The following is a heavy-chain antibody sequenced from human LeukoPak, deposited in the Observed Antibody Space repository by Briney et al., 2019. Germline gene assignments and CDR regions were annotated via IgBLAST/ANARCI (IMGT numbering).Heavy chain of an antibody. V-gene: IGHV3-20*01. CDR2: INWNGGST. J-gene: IGHJ4*02. CDR3: ARGKEPVAGSLSHFDY. CDR1: GFTFDDYG. Sequence: PGGSLRLSCAASGFTFDDYGMSWVRQAPGKGLEWVSGINWNGGSTGYADSVKGRFTISRDNAKNSLYLQMNSLRAEDTALYHCARGKEPVAGSLSHFDYWGQGTLVTVSS. D-gene: IGHD6-19*01.